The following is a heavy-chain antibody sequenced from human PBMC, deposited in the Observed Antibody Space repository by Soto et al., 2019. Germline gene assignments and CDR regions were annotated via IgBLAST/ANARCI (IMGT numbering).Heavy chain of an antibody. Sequence: PGGSLRLSCAASGFTVSSNYMSWVRQAPGKGLEWVSVIYSGGRTYYTDSVQGRFTISKDNSKNTVFLQMNSLRAEDTAVYYCARSTDDNAYPDAFDSWGQGTMVTVSS. V-gene: IGHV3-53*01. CDR2: IYSGGRT. J-gene: IGHJ3*01. D-gene: IGHD3-16*01. CDR3: ARSTDDNAYPDAFDS. CDR1: GFTVSSNY.